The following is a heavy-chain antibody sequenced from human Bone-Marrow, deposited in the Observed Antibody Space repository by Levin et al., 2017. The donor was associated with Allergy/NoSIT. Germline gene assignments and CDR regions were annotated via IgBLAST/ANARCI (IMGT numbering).Heavy chain of an antibody. CDR1: GDSIISATYY. CDR3: ARVPALRFLDWFLDY. D-gene: IGHD3-9*01. J-gene: IGHJ4*02. V-gene: IGHV4-39*02. Sequence: GSLRLSCTVSGDSIISATYYWGWVRQPPGTGLEWIGSVYFSGSTYLSPFLKSRVTMSVDTSRSHFSLNLSSVTAADTAVYYCARVPALRFLDWFLDYWGRGVLVTVSS. CDR2: VYFSGST.